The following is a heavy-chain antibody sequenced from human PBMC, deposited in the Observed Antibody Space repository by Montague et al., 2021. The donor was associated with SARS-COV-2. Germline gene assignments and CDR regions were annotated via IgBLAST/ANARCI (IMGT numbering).Heavy chain of an antibody. J-gene: IGHJ4*02. CDR3: ATQEDPSGWIPGPFDF. CDR2: IYYRGST. D-gene: IGHD6-19*01. Sequence: SETRSLTCTVSGGSISSSTYYWAWIRQPPGKGLEWIGSIYYRGSTYYNPSLKSRVFISVDTSKKQLSLTLISVTAADTAVYYCATQEDPSGWIPGPFDFWGQGTLLSVSS. V-gene: IGHV4-39*01. CDR1: GGSISSSTYY.